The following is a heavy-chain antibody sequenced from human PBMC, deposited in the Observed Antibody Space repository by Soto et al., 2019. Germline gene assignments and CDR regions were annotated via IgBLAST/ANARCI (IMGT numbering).Heavy chain of an antibody. CDR2: IKEHGSEQ. CDR3: AITMVWGSIRDYYYGIDV. J-gene: IGHJ6*02. Sequence: PGGSLILSCAASGFTFSDYSMSWVRQAPGKGLEWLANIKEHGSEQYYVDSVKGRFTISRDNAKNSLYLQMNSLRAEGTAVYYCAITMVWGSIRDYYYGIDVWGQGTTVTVSS. D-gene: IGHD3-10*01. CDR1: GFTFSDYS. V-gene: IGHV3-7*02.